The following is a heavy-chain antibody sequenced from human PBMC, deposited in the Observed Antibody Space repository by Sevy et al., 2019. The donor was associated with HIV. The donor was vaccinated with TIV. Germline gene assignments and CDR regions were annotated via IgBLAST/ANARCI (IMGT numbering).Heavy chain of an antibody. V-gene: IGHV3-23*01. Sequence: GGSLRLSCAASGFTSSSYAMCWVRQPPGRGLEWVSTLSDSGVSTYYADSVKGRFTISRDNSKNILYLQMNSLRAEDTAVYYCASHRATSATGTLFDYWGQGTLVTVSS. D-gene: IGHD3-9*01. CDR1: GFTSSSYA. J-gene: IGHJ4*02. CDR3: ASHRATSATGTLFDY. CDR2: LSDSGVST.